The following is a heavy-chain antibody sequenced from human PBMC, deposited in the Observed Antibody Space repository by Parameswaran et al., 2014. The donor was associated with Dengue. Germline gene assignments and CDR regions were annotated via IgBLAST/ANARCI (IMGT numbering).Heavy chain of an antibody. D-gene: IGHD6-19*01. J-gene: IGHJ6*02. Sequence: PGKGLEWVSSISSSSSYIYYADSVKGRFTISRDNAKNSLYLQMNSLRAEDTAVYYCARDQGSGWYYGMDVWGQGTTVTVSS. V-gene: IGHV3-21*01. CDR2: ISSSSSYI. CDR3: ARDQGSGWYYGMDV.